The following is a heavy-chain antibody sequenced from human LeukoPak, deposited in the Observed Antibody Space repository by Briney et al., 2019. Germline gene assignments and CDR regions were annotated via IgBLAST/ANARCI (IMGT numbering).Heavy chain of an antibody. CDR1: GGPISSYY. V-gene: IGHV4-59*01. CDR3: ARDITYGIDY. Sequence: PSETLYLTCTVSGGPISSYYWSWIRQPPGKGLEGVGYIYYSGSTTYHPSLKSRVTISVDTSKTQFSLKLSSVTAADTAVYYCARDITYGIDYWGQGTLLTVSS. D-gene: IGHD1-14*01. CDR2: IYYSGST. J-gene: IGHJ4*02.